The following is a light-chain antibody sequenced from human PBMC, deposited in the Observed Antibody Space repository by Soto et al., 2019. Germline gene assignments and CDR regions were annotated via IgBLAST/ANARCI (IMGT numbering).Light chain of an antibody. CDR3: QQYNNWLEYT. CDR1: QSVGNS. V-gene: IGKV3-15*01. Sequence: VVMTQSPGTLSVSPGEGVTLSCRASQSVGNSLAWYQQKPGQAPRLLIFGASTRVTGIPARFSGSGSGTEFTLTITSLQSEDFAVYYCQQYNNWLEYTFGQGTKVDIK. CDR2: GAS. J-gene: IGKJ2*01.